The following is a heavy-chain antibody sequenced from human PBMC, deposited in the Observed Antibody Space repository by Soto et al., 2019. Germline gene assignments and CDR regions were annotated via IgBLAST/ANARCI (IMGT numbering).Heavy chain of an antibody. V-gene: IGHV1-69*02. CDR2: IIPILGIA. CDR1: GGTFSSYT. J-gene: IGHJ4*02. Sequence: ASVKVSCKASGGTFSSYTISWVRQAPGQGLEWMGRIIPILGIANYAQKFQGRVTITADKSTSTAYMELSSLRSEDTAVYYCARVSSQYYFDYWGQGTLVTSPQ. CDR3: ARVSSQYYFDY.